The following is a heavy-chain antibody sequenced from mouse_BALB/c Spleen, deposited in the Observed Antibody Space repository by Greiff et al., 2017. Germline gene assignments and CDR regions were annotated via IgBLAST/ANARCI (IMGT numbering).Heavy chain of an antibody. CDR3: AREYDLAWFAY. CDR1: GYTFTSYY. Sequence: VQLQQSGPELVKPGASVRISCKASGYTFTSYYIHWVKQRPGQGLEWIGWIYPGNVNTKYNEKFKGKATLTADKSSSTAYMQLSSLTSEDSAVYFCAREYDLAWFAYWGQGTLVTVSA. V-gene: IGHV1S56*01. D-gene: IGHD2-14*01. J-gene: IGHJ3*01. CDR2: IYPGNVNT.